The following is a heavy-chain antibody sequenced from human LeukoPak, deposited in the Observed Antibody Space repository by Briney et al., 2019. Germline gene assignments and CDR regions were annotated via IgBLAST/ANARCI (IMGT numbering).Heavy chain of an antibody. CDR2: IYHSGST. CDR3: ARVTIVVVPASAFDI. D-gene: IGHD2-2*01. CDR1: GGSISSGGYY. J-gene: IGHJ3*02. Sequence: SQTLSLTCTVSGGSISSGGYYWSWIRQPPGKGLEWIGYIYHSGSTYYNPSLKSRVTISVDRSKNQFSLKLTSVTAADTAVYYCARVTIVVVPASAFDIWGQGTMVTVSS. V-gene: IGHV4-30-2*01.